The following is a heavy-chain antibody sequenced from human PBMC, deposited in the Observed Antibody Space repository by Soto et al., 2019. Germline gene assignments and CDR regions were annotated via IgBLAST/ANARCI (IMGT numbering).Heavy chain of an antibody. D-gene: IGHD6-19*01. CDR1: GYTFTSYD. CDR3: AKDPIAVARSHFDY. Sequence: GASVKVSCKASGYTFTSYDIYWVRQATGQGLEWMGWMNPNTGNSGYAQKFQGRVTVTSDTSINTVHMELSSLRAEDTAVYYCAKDPIAVARSHFDYWGQGTLVTVSS. V-gene: IGHV1-8*01. CDR2: MNPNTGNS. J-gene: IGHJ4*02.